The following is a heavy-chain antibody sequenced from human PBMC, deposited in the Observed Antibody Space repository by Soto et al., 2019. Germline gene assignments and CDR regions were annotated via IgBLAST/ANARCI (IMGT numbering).Heavy chain of an antibody. CDR1: GFAFNTHG. V-gene: IGHV3-33*01. CDR3: TRAAYGGSPYPYGLDV. J-gene: IGHJ6*02. CDR2: IWYDGSKK. D-gene: IGHD1-26*01. Sequence: QVHLVESGGGVVQAGRSLRLSCGASGFAFNTHGMHWVRQAPGKGLEWVAVIWYDGSKKYYADSVKGRFTISRDNSKNTLELQMDSLRVEDTALYYCTRAAYGGSPYPYGLDVWGQGTTVIVAS.